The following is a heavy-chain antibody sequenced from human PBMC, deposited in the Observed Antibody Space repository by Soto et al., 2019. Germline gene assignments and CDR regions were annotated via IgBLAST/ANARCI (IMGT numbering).Heavy chain of an antibody. J-gene: IGHJ4*02. V-gene: IGHV3-23*01. CDR2: ISSSGDTT. Sequence: PGGSLRLSCAASGFTFSNYAMSWVRQAPGKGLEWVSVISSSGDTTYYADSVKGRFTISRDNSKNTLDLQMNSLRAEETALYHCAKCTYSGWCTSFDHWGEGTLVTVSS. D-gene: IGHD5-12*01. CDR3: AKCTYSGWCTSFDH. CDR1: GFTFSNYA.